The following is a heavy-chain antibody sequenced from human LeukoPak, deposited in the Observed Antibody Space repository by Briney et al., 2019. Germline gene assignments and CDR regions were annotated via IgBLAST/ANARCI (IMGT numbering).Heavy chain of an antibody. J-gene: IGHJ4*02. D-gene: IGHD3-10*01. Sequence: SETLSLTCAVYGGSFSGYYWSWIRQPPGKGLEWIGEINHSGSTNYNPSLKSRVTISVDTSKNQFSLKLSSVTAADTAVHYCVSGSRITMVRGVISDYWGQGTLVTVSS. CDR1: GGSFSGYY. CDR3: VSGSRITMVRGVISDY. CDR2: INHSGST. V-gene: IGHV4-34*01.